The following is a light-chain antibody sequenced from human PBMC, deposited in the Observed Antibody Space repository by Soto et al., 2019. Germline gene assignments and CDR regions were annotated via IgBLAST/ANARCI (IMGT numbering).Light chain of an antibody. Sequence: QPVLTQPPSASGTPGQRVTISCSGSSSNIGSNPVNWYQQLPGTAPKLLIYSNNQRPSGVPDRFSGSKSGTSASLAISGLQSEDEADYYCAAWDDSLNGGVFGGGTKLTVL. CDR1: SSNIGSNP. V-gene: IGLV1-44*01. CDR3: AAWDDSLNGGV. CDR2: SNN. J-gene: IGLJ3*02.